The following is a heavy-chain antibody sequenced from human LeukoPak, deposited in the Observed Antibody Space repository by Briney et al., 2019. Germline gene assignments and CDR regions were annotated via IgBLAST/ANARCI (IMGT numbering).Heavy chain of an antibody. Sequence: GGSLRLSCAASGFTFSTYGMSWVRQAPGKGLEWVSTLSTSTTRTYYADSVKGRFTISRDNSKRTLYLQMNSLRAEDTAVYYCAKDSGVLRHFDWLSYFDYWGQGTLVTVSS. D-gene: IGHD3-9*01. J-gene: IGHJ4*02. CDR2: LSTSTTRT. CDR3: AKDSGVLRHFDWLSYFDY. CDR1: GFTFSTYG. V-gene: IGHV3-23*01.